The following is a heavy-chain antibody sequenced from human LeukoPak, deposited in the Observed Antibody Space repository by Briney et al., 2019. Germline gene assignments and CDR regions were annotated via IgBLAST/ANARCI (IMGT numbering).Heavy chain of an antibody. CDR2: ISAYNGNT. D-gene: IGHD1-1*01. J-gene: IGHJ4*02. CDR1: GYTFTSYD. CDR3: ARGHWNDVWDYFDY. V-gene: IGHV1-18*01. Sequence: ASVKVSCKASGYTFTSYDINWVRQAPGQGLEWMGWISAYNGNTNYAQKLQGRVTMTTDTSTSTAYMELRSLRSDDTAVYYCARGHWNDVWDYFDYWGQGTLVTVSS.